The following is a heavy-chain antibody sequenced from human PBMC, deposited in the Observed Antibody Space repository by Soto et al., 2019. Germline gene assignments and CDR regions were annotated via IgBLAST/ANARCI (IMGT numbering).Heavy chain of an antibody. D-gene: IGHD2-21*02. J-gene: IGHJ4*02. V-gene: IGHV3-48*02. Sequence: PGGSLRLSCAVSGFTFSSNHVNWVRQAPGKGLEWISYISSTFEIWYADSVKGRFTISRDNGRNSLFLQMSSLRDEDTAVYYCARDSDWAFDYWGLGTLVTVSS. CDR2: ISSTFEI. CDR1: GFTFSSNH. CDR3: ARDSDWAFDY.